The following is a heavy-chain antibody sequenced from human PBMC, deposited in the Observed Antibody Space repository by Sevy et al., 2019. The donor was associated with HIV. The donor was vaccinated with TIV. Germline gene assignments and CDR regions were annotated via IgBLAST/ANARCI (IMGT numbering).Heavy chain of an antibody. Sequence: ETLSLTCAVYGGSFSGYYWSWIRQPPGKGLEWIGEINHSGSTNYNPSLKSRVTISVDTSKNQFSLKLSSVTAADTAVYYCARGRVTMVRGVKYYYYGMDVWGQGTTVTVSS. V-gene: IGHV4-34*01. J-gene: IGHJ6*02. CDR3: ARGRVTMVRGVKYYYYGMDV. D-gene: IGHD3-10*01. CDR1: GGSFSGYY. CDR2: INHSGST.